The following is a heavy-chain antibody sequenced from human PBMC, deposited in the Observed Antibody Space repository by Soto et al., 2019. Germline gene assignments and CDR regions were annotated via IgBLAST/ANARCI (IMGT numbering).Heavy chain of an antibody. Sequence: GGSLRLSCAASGFTFTGYWMHWVRQAPGMGLVWVSRINSDGSSTNYTDSVKGRFTISRDNAKNMVYLQMNSLRAEDTSVYFCASGLVEYRSSWFDYWGQGTPVTVSS. J-gene: IGHJ5*01. D-gene: IGHD2-15*01. CDR1: GFTFTGYW. CDR2: INSDGSST. V-gene: IGHV3-74*01. CDR3: ASGLVEYRSSWFDY.